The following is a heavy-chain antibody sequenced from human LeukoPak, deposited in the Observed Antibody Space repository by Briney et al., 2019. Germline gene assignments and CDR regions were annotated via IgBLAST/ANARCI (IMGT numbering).Heavy chain of an antibody. J-gene: IGHJ4*02. CDR1: GFTVSSNF. CDR2: IYSGGST. Sequence: GGSLRLSCAASGFTVSSNFMNWVRQAPGKGLEWVSVIYSGGSTYYADSVKGRFTVSRDNSQNTLHLQMNSLRAEDTAVYYCAREYSYGHYFDYWGQGTLVTVSS. V-gene: IGHV3-53*01. D-gene: IGHD5-18*01. CDR3: AREYSYGHYFDY.